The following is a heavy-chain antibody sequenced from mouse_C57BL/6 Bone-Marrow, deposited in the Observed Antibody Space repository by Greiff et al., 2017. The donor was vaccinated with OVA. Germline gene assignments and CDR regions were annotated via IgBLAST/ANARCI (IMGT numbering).Heavy chain of an antibody. Sequence: QVQLQQSGAELARPGASVKLSCKASGYTFTSYGISWVKQRTGQGLEWIGEIYPRSGNTYYNEKFKGKATLTADKSSSTAYMELRSLTSEDSAVYVCAREGVYYGNYSAMDYWGQGTSVTVSS. J-gene: IGHJ4*01. D-gene: IGHD2-1*01. V-gene: IGHV1-81*01. CDR3: AREGVYYGNYSAMDY. CDR1: GYTFTSYG. CDR2: IYPRSGNT.